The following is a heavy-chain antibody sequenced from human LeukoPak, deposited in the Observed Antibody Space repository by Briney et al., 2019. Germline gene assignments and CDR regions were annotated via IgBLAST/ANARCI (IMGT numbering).Heavy chain of an antibody. D-gene: IGHD2-2*01. V-gene: IGHV1-18*01. CDR3: AREYCSSTSCYPDI. J-gene: IGHJ3*02. Sequence: ASVKVSCKASGYTFTSYGISWVRQAPGQGLEWMGWISAYNGNTNYALKLQGRVTMTTDTSTSTAYMELRSLRSGDTAVYYCAREYCSSTSCYPDIWGQGTMVTVSS. CDR1: GYTFTSYG. CDR2: ISAYNGNT.